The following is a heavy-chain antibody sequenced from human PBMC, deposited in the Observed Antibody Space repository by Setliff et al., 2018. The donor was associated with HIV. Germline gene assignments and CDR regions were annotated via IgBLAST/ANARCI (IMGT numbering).Heavy chain of an antibody. CDR1: GVSIENNF. CDR2: ISYTGST. J-gene: IGHJ3*01. Sequence: SLTCTVSGVSIENNFWSWFRQPPGKGLEWIGYISYTGSTNYDPSLKSRLTIVADTSKSQFSLKLTSVTAADTAVYYCARSYYDFWNGLPRSFDVWGQGTMVTVSS. D-gene: IGHD3-3*01. CDR3: ARSYYDFWNGLPRSFDV. V-gene: IGHV4-59*01.